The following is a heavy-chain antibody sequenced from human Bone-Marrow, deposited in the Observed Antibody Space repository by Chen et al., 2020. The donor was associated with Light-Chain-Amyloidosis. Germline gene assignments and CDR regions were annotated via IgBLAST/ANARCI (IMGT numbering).Heavy chain of an antibody. V-gene: IGHV1-18*01. CDR2: VSAYNGNT. J-gene: IGHJ4*02. CDR1: GYTFTSYG. Sequence: VQLLQSGAEVKRPGAPVKASCKASGYTFTSYGIIWVRQAPGQGLEWMGWVSAYNGNTNYAQEFRGRVTMTTDTSTDTAYMELRSLRSDDTAVYYCARGYSVSYMADYWGQGSLVTVSS. D-gene: IGHD1-26*01. CDR3: ARGYSVSYMADY.